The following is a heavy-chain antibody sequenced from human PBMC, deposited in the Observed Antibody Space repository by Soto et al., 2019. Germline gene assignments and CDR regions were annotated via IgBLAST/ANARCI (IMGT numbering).Heavy chain of an antibody. CDR2: IRNKGNNYAT. J-gene: IGHJ4*02. V-gene: IGHV3-73*01. CDR1: GFTFSDSA. Sequence: PGGSLRLSCAASGFTFSDSAMHWVRQAPGKGLEWVGRIRNKGNNYATAYTASVKGRFTISRDNAKNILHLQMNSLRAEDTAVYYCARGSYYYDSSGYYHYWGQGTLVTVSS. D-gene: IGHD3-22*01. CDR3: ARGSYYYDSSGYYHY.